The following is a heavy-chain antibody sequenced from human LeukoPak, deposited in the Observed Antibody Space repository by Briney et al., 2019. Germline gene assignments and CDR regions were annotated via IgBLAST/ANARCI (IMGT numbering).Heavy chain of an antibody. CDR1: GGSINSTSYY. V-gene: IGHV4-39*01. D-gene: IGHD2-21*02. CDR2: LYYSGST. Sequence: SETLSLTCTVSGGSINSTSYYWGWIRQSPGKGLEWIGSLYYSGSTYYNPSLKSRVTISVDTSKSHFSLKVSSVTAADAAMYYCARHTQCGGDCPNYFDFWGRGTLVTVSS. CDR3: ARHTQCGGDCPNYFDF. J-gene: IGHJ4*02.